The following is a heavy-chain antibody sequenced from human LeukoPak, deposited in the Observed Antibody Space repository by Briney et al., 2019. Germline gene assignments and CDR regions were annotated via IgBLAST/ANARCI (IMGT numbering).Heavy chain of an antibody. V-gene: IGHV3-9*03. CDR2: ISWNSGSI. CDR3: AKDIGRSGWYFAFDI. J-gene: IGHJ3*02. Sequence: GGSLRLSCAAAGFTFDDYAMHWVRQAPGKGLEWVSGISWNSGSIGYADSVKGRFTISRDNAKNSLYLQMNSLRAEDMALYYCAKDIGRSGWYFAFDIWGQGTMVTVSS. D-gene: IGHD6-19*01. CDR1: GFTFDDYA.